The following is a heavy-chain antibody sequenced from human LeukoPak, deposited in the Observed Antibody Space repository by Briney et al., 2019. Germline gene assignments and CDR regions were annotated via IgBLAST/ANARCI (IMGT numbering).Heavy chain of an antibody. CDR1: GYTFTSYG. Sequence: ASVKVSCKASGYTFTSYGISWVRQAPGQGLEWMGWISTYNGNTNYAQKLQGRVAMTTDTSTTTAYMELRSLRSDDTAVYYCARGSSYGFSMGYWGQGTLVTVSS. V-gene: IGHV1-18*01. D-gene: IGHD5-18*01. J-gene: IGHJ4*02. CDR3: ARGSSYGFSMGY. CDR2: ISTYNGNT.